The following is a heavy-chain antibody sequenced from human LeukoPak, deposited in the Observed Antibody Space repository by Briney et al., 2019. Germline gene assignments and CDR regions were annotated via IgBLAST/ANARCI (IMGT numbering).Heavy chain of an antibody. CDR1: GYTFTAQH. D-gene: IGHD3-16*01. CDR3: AWGSRMNFDY. V-gene: IGHV1-2*02. Sequence: ASVKVSCKTSGYTFTAQHLHWVRRAPGQGLEWMGWVHPNSGDTNYAQKFQGRVTMTRDTSINTAYLELRTLRFDDTAVYYCAWGSRMNFDYWGQGTLVTVSS. J-gene: IGHJ4*02. CDR2: VHPNSGDT.